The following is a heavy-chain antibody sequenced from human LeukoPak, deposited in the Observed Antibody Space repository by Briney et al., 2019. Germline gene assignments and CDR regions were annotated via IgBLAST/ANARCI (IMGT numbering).Heavy chain of an antibody. D-gene: IGHD3-22*01. CDR3: ARETDYSSGYYVVDY. Sequence: GGSLRLSCAASGFTFSSYSMNWVRQAPGKGLEWVSSISSSSSYIYYADSVKGRFTISRDNAKNSLYLQMNSLRAEDTAVYYCARETDYSSGYYVVDYWGPGTLVTVSS. CDR1: GFTFSSYS. J-gene: IGHJ4*02. V-gene: IGHV3-21*01. CDR2: ISSSSSYI.